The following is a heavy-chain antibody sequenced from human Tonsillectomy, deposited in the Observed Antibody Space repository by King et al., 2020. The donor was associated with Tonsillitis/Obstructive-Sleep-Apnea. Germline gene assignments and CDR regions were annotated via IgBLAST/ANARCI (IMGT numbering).Heavy chain of an antibody. CDR3: ARDDKDDRYCDY. D-gene: IGHD2-15*01. Sequence: QLVQSGAEVKKPGASVKVSCKAYGYTFTRYYIHWVRQAPGQGLEWMGIINPSDGITTYAQKFQGRVTMTRDTSTNTVHMELRSLRSADTAVYYCARDDKDDRYCDYWGQGTLVTVSS. V-gene: IGHV1-46*01. CDR2: INPSDGIT. J-gene: IGHJ4*02. CDR1: GYTFTRYY.